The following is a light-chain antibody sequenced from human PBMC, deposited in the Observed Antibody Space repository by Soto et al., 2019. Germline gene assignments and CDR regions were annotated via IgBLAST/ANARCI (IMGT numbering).Light chain of an antibody. Sequence: EIVMTQSPATLSVSPGERATLSCRASQSINDNLAWYQQKPGQAPRLLMFRTSTRATGFPARFSAGGSGTDFNLTISSLQSEDFAIYYCQQNNFYFGRGTKVDIK. V-gene: IGKV3-15*01. CDR1: QSINDN. J-gene: IGKJ3*01. CDR3: QQNNFY. CDR2: RTS.